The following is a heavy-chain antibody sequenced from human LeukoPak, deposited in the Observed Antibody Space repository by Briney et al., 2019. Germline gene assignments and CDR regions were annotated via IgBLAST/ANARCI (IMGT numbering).Heavy chain of an antibody. V-gene: IGHV4-59*08. CDR3: ARSYYYDSSGYSKPYYFDY. CDR2: IYYSGST. CDR1: GGSISSYY. J-gene: IGHJ4*02. Sequence: SETLSLTCSVSGGSISSYYWSWIRQPPGKGLEWIGYIYYSGSTNYNPSLKSRVTISVDTSKNQFSLKLSSVTAADTAVYYCARSYYYDSSGYSKPYYFDYWGQGTLVTVSS. D-gene: IGHD3-22*01.